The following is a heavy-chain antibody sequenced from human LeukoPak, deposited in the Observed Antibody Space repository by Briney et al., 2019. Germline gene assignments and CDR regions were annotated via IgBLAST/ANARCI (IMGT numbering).Heavy chain of an antibody. D-gene: IGHD4-23*01. V-gene: IGHV4-59*08. CDR1: GGSISSYY. Sequence: SETLSLTCTVSGGSISSYYWSWIRQPPGKGLEWIGYIYYSGSTNYNPSLKSRVTISVDTSKNQFSLKLSSVTAADTAVYYCARVRGGNSAALVYWGQGTLVTVSS. CDR3: ARVRGGNSAALVY. J-gene: IGHJ4*02. CDR2: IYYSGST.